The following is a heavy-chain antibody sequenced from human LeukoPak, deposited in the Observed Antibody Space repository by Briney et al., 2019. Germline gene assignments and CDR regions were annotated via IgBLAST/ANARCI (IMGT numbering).Heavy chain of an antibody. Sequence: PSETLSLTCTVSGGSISSGSDYWSWIRQPAGKGLECIGRIYTSGSTNYNPSLKSRVTISVDTSKNQFSLKLSSVTAADTAVYYCARVKYDSSGYHTYYYYMDVWGKGTTVTVSS. CDR3: ARVKYDSSGYHTYYYYMDV. J-gene: IGHJ6*03. CDR1: GGSISSGSDY. CDR2: IYTSGST. V-gene: IGHV4-61*02. D-gene: IGHD3-22*01.